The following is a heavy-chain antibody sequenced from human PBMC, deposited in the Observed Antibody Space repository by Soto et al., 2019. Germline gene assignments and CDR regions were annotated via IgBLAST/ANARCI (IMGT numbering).Heavy chain of an antibody. V-gene: IGHV3-23*01. Sequence: PGGSLRLSCAASGFTFSSYAMTWVRQAPGKGLEWVSGISGSGATTSYADSVKGRFTVSRDNSKNTLYLLMNRLTTEDIAIYYYAKIARVESFGFELPRYYWGQGFLVTV. CDR3: AKIARVESFGFELPRYY. J-gene: IGHJ4*02. CDR1: GFTFSSYA. CDR2: ISGSGATT. D-gene: IGHD3-16*01.